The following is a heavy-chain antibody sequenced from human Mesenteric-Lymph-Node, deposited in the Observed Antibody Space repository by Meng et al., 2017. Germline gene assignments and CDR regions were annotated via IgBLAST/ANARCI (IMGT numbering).Heavy chain of an antibody. CDR2: ISYDGSNK. CDR3: ASCLVRGKGPCVLIY. J-gene: IGHJ4*02. CDR1: GFTFSSYA. D-gene: IGHD3-10*01. Sequence: GESLKISCAASGFTFSSYAMHWVRQAPGKGLEWVAVISYDGSNKYYADSVKGRFTISRDNSKNTLYLQMNSLRAEDTDVYYCASCLVRGKGPCVLIYWGQGTLVTVSS. V-gene: IGHV3-30*04.